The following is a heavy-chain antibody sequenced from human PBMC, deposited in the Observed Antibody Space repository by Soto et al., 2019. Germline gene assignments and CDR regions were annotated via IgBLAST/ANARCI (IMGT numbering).Heavy chain of an antibody. V-gene: IGHV4-39*01. J-gene: IGHJ4*02. CDR3: ARLGWGDGDSDY. CDR2: ILYTGTT. CDR1: GGSISNSNYF. Sequence: SETLSITCTVSGGSISNSNYFWGWIRQAPGKGLEWIGSILYTGTTSYNSSLEGRVAISVDTSNNQFSLKLNSVTAADTAVYYCARLGWGDGDSDYWGQGTLVTVSS. D-gene: IGHD2-21*01.